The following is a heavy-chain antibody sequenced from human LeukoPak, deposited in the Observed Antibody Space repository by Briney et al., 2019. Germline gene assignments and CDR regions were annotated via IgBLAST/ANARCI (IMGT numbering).Heavy chain of an antibody. Sequence: PGGSLRLSCAASGFTFGSSAMHWVRQAPGKGLEWVAGISYNGSNKFYTDSVKGRFTISRDNSKNTLYLQMNSLRAEDTAEYYCAREYKTIFGVVPFDYWGQGTLVTVSS. CDR1: GFTFGSSA. J-gene: IGHJ4*02. D-gene: IGHD3-3*01. CDR3: AREYKTIFGVVPFDY. CDR2: ISYNGSNK. V-gene: IGHV3-30*10.